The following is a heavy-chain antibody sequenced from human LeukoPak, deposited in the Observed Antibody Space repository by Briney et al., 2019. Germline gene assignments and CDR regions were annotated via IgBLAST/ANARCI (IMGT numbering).Heavy chain of an antibody. CDR3: ARAVARGVVVPAAMSLDY. J-gene: IGHJ4*02. V-gene: IGHV3-11*05. D-gene: IGHD2-2*01. CDR1: GFTFSDYY. CDR2: ISSSSYT. Sequence: GGSLRLSCAASGFTFSDYYMSWIRQAPGKGLEWVSYISSSSYTNYADSVKGRFTISRDNVKNSLYLQMNSLRAEDTAVYYCARAVARGVVVPAAMSLDYWGQGTLVTVSS.